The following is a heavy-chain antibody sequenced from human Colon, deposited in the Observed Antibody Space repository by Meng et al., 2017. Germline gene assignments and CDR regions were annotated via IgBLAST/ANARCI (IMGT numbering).Heavy chain of an antibody. Sequence: QGQRQGAGPGGVKLSGTLSLTCVVSGGSLISSNWWTWVRQAPGKGLEWIGEIYRSGSTNYNPSLKSRVTISIDTSKNEFSLKLTSVTAADTALYYCARRVQYSSGYYYFDFWGQGTLVTVSS. CDR3: ARRVQYSSGYYYFDF. CDR2: IYRSGST. J-gene: IGHJ4*02. V-gene: IGHV4-4*02. D-gene: IGHD3-22*01. CDR1: GGSLISSNW.